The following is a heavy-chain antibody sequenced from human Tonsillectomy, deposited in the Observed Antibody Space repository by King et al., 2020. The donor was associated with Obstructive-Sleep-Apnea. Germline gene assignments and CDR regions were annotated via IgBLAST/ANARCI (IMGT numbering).Heavy chain of an antibody. D-gene: IGHD5/OR15-5a*01. CDR1: GYSFTTYW. J-gene: IGHJ4*02. V-gene: IGHV5-51*01. CDR3: ARLVSTTYFDY. Sequence: QLVQSGAEVKKPGESLRISCKGSGYSFTTYWIGWVRQMPGKGLEWMAMIYPGDSDTRYSPSFQGQVTISADKFISTAYLQWSSLKASDTAVYYCARLVSTTYFDYWGQGALVTVSS. CDR2: IYPGDSDT.